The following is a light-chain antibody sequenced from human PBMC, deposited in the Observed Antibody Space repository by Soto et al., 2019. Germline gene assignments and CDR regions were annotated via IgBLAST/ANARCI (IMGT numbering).Light chain of an antibody. CDR1: SSNIGNQY. J-gene: IGLJ2*01. CDR2: DND. Sequence: QSVLTQPPSVSAAPGQKVTISCSGSSSNIGNQYVSWYQQLPGTAPKLLIYDNDKRPSGISDRFSGSKSGTSATLGITGLQTGDEADYYCGTWDSSLNVRIFGGGTKVTVL. V-gene: IGLV1-51*01. CDR3: GTWDSSLNVRI.